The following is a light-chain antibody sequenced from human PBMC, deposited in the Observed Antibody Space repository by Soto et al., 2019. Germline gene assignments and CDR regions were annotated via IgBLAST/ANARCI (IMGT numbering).Light chain of an antibody. CDR2: GAA. J-gene: IGKJ1*01. CDR1: QSVFSS. Sequence: EIVLTQSPATLSVSPGERATLSCRASQSVFSSLAWFQQKPGQAPRLLIYGAATRATGIQARFIGSGSGTEFYLTISSLQSEDFAVYYCQQYHNWPAFGQGTKVEIK. V-gene: IGKV3-15*01. CDR3: QQYHNWPA.